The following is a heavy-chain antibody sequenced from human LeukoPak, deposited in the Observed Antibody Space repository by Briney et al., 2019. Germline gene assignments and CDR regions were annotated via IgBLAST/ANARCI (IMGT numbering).Heavy chain of an antibody. CDR2: MNPNSGNT. V-gene: IGHV1-8*01. J-gene: IGHJ4*02. CDR3: ALLPSSGWPYGCEY. Sequence: ASVKVSCKASGYTFTSYDINWVRQATGQGLEWMGWMNPNSGNTGYAQKFQGRVTMTRNTSISTAYMELSSLRSEDTAVYYCALLPSSGWPYGCEYWGQGTLVTVSS. D-gene: IGHD6-19*01. CDR1: GYTFTSYD.